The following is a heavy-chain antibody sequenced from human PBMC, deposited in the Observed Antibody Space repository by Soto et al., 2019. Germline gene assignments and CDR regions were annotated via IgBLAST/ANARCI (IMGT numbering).Heavy chain of an antibody. J-gene: IGHJ6*02. CDR2: IIPILGIA. CDR3: ARGTGTRQGQYYYSGMDV. V-gene: IGHV1-69*02. CDR1: GGTFSSYT. Sequence: QVQLVQSGAEVKKPGSSVKVSCKASGGTFSSYTISWVRQAPGQGLEWMGRIIPILGIANYAQKFQGRVTITADKSTSTAYMELSSLRSEDTAVYYCARGTGTRQGQYYYSGMDVWGQGTTVTVSS. D-gene: IGHD1-1*01.